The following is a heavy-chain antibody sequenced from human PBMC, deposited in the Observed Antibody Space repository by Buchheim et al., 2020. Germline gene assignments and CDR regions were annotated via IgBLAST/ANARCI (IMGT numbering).Heavy chain of an antibody. V-gene: IGHV3-7*01. CDR1: GFTFSSYC. CDR3: ARVPETATPSFDY. D-gene: IGHD5-24*01. Sequence: EVQLVESGGGLVQPGVSLRLSCAASGFTFSSYCMSWVRQAPGKGLEWVADIKHDGSANYYVYSVKSRFTISRDTAKNSLFLQMNSLRAEDTAVYYCARVPETATPSFDYWGQGTL. CDR2: IKHDGSAN. J-gene: IGHJ4*02.